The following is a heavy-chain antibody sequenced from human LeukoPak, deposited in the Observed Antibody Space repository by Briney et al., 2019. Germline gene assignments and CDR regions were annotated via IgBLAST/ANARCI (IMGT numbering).Heavy chain of an antibody. V-gene: IGHV3-23*01. J-gene: IGHJ4*02. CDR1: GFTFSSYA. CDR3: ARDQGGYSYGYCGY. Sequence: GGSLRLSCAASGFTFSSYAMSWVRQAPGKGLEWVSAISGSGGGGSTYYADSVKGRFTISRDNSKNTLYLQMNSLRAEDTAVYYCARDQGGYSYGYCGYWGQGTLVTVSS. D-gene: IGHD5-18*01. CDR2: ISGSGGGGST.